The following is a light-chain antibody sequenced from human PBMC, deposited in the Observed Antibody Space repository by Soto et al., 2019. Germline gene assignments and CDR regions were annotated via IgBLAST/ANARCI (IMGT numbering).Light chain of an antibody. V-gene: IGKV3-11*01. J-gene: IGKJ2*01. Sequence: EIVLTQSPATLSLSPGERATLSCRASQSVSIYLAWYQQKPGQAPRLLIYDASNRAAGLPARFSGSGSGPDFTLSISSLEPEDFAVYYCQQRSNWPLVTFGQGTKLEIK. CDR3: QQRSNWPLVT. CDR2: DAS. CDR1: QSVSIY.